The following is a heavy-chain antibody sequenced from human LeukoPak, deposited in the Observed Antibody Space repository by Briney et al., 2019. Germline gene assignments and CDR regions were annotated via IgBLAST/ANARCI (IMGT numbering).Heavy chain of an antibody. CDR1: GGSIINTNYY. D-gene: IGHD6-13*01. J-gene: IGHJ4*02. CDR2: IYYPGST. CDR3: AKEERSMPAAGRGY. V-gene: IGHV4-39*02. Sequence: SETLSLTCTVSGGSIINTNYYWAWIRQPPGRGLEWMGGIYYPGSTYCKPSLKSRLTISIDTSNNQFFLKLTSVTAEDTAVYYCAKEERSMPAAGRGYWGQGTLVTVSS.